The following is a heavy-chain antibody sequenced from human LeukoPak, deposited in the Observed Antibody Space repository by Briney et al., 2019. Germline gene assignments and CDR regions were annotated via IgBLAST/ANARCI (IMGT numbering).Heavy chain of an antibody. CDR3: ATEGNYGDYNFGYFDY. J-gene: IGHJ4*02. V-gene: IGHV4-4*07. D-gene: IGHD4-17*01. CDR2: IYTSGST. CDR1: GGSISSYY. Sequence: PSETLSLTCTVSGGSISSYYWSWIRQPAGKGLERIGRIYTSGSTNYNPSLKSRVTMSVDTSKNQFSLKLSSVTAADTAVYYCATEGNYGDYNFGYFDYWGQGTLVTVSS.